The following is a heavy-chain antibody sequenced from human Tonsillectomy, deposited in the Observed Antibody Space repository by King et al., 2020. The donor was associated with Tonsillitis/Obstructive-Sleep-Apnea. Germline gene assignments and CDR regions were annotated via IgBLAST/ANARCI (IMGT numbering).Heavy chain of an antibody. CDR2: IKSKIDGGTT. CDR3: STDRRN. CDR1: GFTFSNAW. V-gene: IGHV3-15*01. J-gene: IGHJ4*02. Sequence: VQLVESGGGLKPGGSLRLSCAASGFTFSNAWMSWVRQAPGKGLEWVGRIKSKIDGGTTDYAAPVKGRFTISRDDSKNMLYLQMNSLKTEDTAVYYCSTDRRNWGQGTLVTVSS.